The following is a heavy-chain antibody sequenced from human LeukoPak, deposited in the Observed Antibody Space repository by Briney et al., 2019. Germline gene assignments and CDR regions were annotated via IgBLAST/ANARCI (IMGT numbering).Heavy chain of an antibody. Sequence: GGSLRLSCAASGFTFSNTWMSWVRQAPGKGLEWVGHIRSITDGGTTDYAAPVKGRFTISRDGSKTTLYLQMNSLKTEDTAVYFCTTVQADYRYSGTYFDYWGQGTLVTVSS. J-gene: IGHJ4*02. CDR3: TTVQADYRYSGTYFDY. D-gene: IGHD1-26*01. CDR2: IRSITDGGTT. CDR1: GFTFSNTW. V-gene: IGHV3-15*01.